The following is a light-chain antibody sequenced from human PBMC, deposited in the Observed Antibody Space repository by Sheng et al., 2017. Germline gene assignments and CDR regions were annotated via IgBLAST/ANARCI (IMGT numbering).Light chain of an antibody. CDR1: QSIGSN. CDR2: DAS. V-gene: IGKV3-15*01. CDR3: QHYNTWPPMYT. Sequence: EIVLTQSPATLSVSPGERVTLSCWASQSIGSNLAWYQQKPGQSPRLLIYDASTRAIGVPDRFSGRGSETEFTLTISSLLSEDFAVYFCQHYNTWPPMYTFGQGTKLEIK. J-gene: IGKJ2*01.